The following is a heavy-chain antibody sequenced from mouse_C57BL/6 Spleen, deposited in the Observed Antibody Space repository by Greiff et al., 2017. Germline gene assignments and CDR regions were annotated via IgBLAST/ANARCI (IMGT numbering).Heavy chain of an antibody. CDR2: IDPSDSYT. J-gene: IGHJ3*01. D-gene: IGHD3-2*02. CDR1: GYTFTSYW. V-gene: IGHV1-69*01. Sequence: QVQLQQPGAELVMPGASVKLSCKASGYTFTSYWMHWVKQRPGQGLEWIGEIDPSDSYTNYNQKFKGKSTLTVDKSSSTAYMQLSSLTSEDSAVYYCARWETAQATMFAYWGQGTLVTVSA. CDR3: ARWETAQATMFAY.